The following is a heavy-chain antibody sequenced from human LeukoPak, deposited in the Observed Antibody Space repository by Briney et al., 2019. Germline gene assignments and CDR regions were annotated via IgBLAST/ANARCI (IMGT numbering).Heavy chain of an antibody. CDR1: GGTFSSYA. Sequence: ASVKVSCKASGGTFSSYAISWVRQAPGQGLEWMGRIIPILGIANYAQKLQGRVTITADKSTSTAYMELSSLRSEDTAVYYCARAYSSSWLSPYFDYWGQGTLVTVSS. J-gene: IGHJ4*02. CDR2: IIPILGIA. D-gene: IGHD6-13*01. V-gene: IGHV1-69*04. CDR3: ARAYSSSWLSPYFDY.